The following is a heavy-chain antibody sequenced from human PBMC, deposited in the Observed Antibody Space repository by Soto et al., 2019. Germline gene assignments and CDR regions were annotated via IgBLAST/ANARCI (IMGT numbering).Heavy chain of an antibody. J-gene: IGHJ4*01. Sequence: SETLSLTCTVSGGSISSSSYYWGWIRQPPGKGLEWIGSIYYSGSTYYNPSLKSRVTISVDTSKNQFSLKLSSVTAADTAVYYCARRGSGSYSAYWGQGTLVTVSS. CDR2: IYYSGST. D-gene: IGHD3-10*01. V-gene: IGHV4-39*01. CDR3: ARRGSGSYSAY. CDR1: GGSISSSSYY.